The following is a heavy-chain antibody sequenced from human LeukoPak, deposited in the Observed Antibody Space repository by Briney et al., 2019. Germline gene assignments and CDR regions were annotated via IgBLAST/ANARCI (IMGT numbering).Heavy chain of an antibody. V-gene: IGHV3-13*05. CDR1: GFTFSSYD. CDR3: ARGGRITFGGVIVTPLDY. J-gene: IGHJ4*02. CDR2: IGTAGDP. D-gene: IGHD3-16*02. Sequence: GGSLRLSCADSGFTFSSYDMHWVRQATGKGLEWVSAIGTAGDPYYPGSVKGRFTISRENAKNSLYLQMNSLRAGDTAVYYCARGGRITFGGVIVTPLDYWGQGTLVTVSS.